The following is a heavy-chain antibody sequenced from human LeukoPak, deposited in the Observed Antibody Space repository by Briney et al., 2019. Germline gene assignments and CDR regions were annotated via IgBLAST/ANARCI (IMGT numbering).Heavy chain of an antibody. CDR3: AKEEWLLAVYFDY. CDR2: ISGRSTTI. Sequence: PGGSLRLSCAASGFTFKSSEMNWVRQAPGKGLEWISYISGRSTTIYYADSVKGRFTISRDNSKNTLYLQMNSLRAEDTAVYYCAKEEWLLAVYFDYWGQGTLVTVSS. CDR1: GFTFKSSE. D-gene: IGHD3-3*01. J-gene: IGHJ4*02. V-gene: IGHV3-48*03.